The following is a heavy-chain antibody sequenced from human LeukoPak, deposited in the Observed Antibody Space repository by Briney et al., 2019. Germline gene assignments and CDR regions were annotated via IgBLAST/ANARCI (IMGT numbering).Heavy chain of an antibody. CDR1: GYTFSSFD. CDR3: ASSGSPYYFDY. Sequence: ASVKVSCKTSGYTFSSFDVIWVRQATGQGLEWIGWMNPNSLNTGYAQKFRGRVTMTGDTSISTAYMELSNLISEDTAVYYCASSGSPYYFDYWGQGTLVTVSS. D-gene: IGHD3-22*01. V-gene: IGHV1-8*01. J-gene: IGHJ4*02. CDR2: MNPNSLNT.